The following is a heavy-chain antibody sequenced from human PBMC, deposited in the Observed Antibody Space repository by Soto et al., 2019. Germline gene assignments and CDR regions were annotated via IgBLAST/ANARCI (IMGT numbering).Heavy chain of an antibody. D-gene: IGHD1-26*01. CDR2: IYYSGST. Sequence: QVQLQESGPGLVKPSQTLSLTCTVSGGSISSGGYYWSWIRQYPGKGLEWIGYIYYSGSTYYNPSLKSRVTISVDTSKNQFSLKLSSVTAADTAVYYCARDSRSYVAKRYGMDVWGQGTTVTVSS. CDR1: GGSISSGGYY. J-gene: IGHJ6*02. V-gene: IGHV4-31*03. CDR3: ARDSRSYVAKRYGMDV.